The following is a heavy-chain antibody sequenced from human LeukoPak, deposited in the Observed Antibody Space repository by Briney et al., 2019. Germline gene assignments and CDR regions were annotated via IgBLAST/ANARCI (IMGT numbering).Heavy chain of an antibody. Sequence: SETLSLTCTVSGGSISSYYWSWIRQPAGKGLEWIGRIYTSGSTNYNPSLKSRVTMSVDTSKNQFSLKLSSVTAADTAVYYCARDLILADRRDGYNPNRVVHVYYYYGMDVWGRGTTVTVSS. CDR3: ARDLILADRRDGYNPNRVVHVYYYYGMDV. D-gene: IGHD5-24*01. V-gene: IGHV4-4*07. CDR2: IYTSGST. J-gene: IGHJ6*02. CDR1: GGSISSYY.